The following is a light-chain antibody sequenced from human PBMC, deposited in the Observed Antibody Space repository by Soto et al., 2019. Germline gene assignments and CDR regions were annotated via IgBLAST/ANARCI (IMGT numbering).Light chain of an antibody. CDR1: LPISNY. CDR2: AAS. V-gene: IGKV1-6*01. J-gene: IGKJ1*01. Sequence: IQMTQSPSSLSASVGDRVTITCRASLPISNYLGWYQQKPGKAPKLLIYAASTLQSGVPSRFSGSGSGTDFTLAISSLQPEDSATYYCLQDINYPWTFGQGTKVDIK. CDR3: LQDINYPWT.